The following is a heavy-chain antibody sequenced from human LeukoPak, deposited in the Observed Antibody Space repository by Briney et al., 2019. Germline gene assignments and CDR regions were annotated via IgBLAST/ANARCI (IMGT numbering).Heavy chain of an antibody. CDR2: ISAYNGNT. J-gene: IGHJ4*02. V-gene: IGHV1-18*04. Sequence: GASVKVSCKASGYTFTGYYMHWVRQAPGQGLEWMGWISAYNGNTNYAQKLQGRVTMTTDTSTSTAYMELRSLRSDDTAVYYCARDVDEDMVRGRFAKYWGQGTLVTVSS. CDR1: GYTFTGYY. D-gene: IGHD3-10*01. CDR3: ARDVDEDMVRGRFAKY.